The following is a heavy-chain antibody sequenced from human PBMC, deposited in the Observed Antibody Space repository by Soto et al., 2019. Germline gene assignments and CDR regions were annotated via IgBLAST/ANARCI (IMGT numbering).Heavy chain of an antibody. Sequence: SVKVSCKASGGTFSSYAISWVRQAPGQGLEWMGGIIPIFGTANYAQKFQGRVTITADESTSTAYMELSSLRSEDTAVYYCARDVYYDSSGYLVGGYYYYYGMDVWGQGTTVTVSS. CDR3: ARDVYYDSSGYLVGGYYYYYGMDV. V-gene: IGHV1-69*13. D-gene: IGHD3-22*01. CDR2: IIPIFGTA. J-gene: IGHJ6*02. CDR1: GGTFSSYA.